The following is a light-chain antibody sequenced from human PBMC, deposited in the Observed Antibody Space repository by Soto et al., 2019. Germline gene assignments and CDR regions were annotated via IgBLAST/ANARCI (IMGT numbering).Light chain of an antibody. CDR1: QSVSSN. CDR3: QQYNNWSWT. Sequence: ELVLTQSPANLSVSPGERATLSCRASQSVSSNLAWYQQKPGQAPRLLIYGASTRATGIPARFSGSGTGTEFTLTISSLQSEDFAFYYCQQYNNWSWTFGQGTKVDNK. V-gene: IGKV3-15*01. J-gene: IGKJ1*01. CDR2: GAS.